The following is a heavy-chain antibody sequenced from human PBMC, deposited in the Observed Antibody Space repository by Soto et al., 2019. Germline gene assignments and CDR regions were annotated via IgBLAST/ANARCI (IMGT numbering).Heavy chain of an antibody. V-gene: IGHV1-2*02. Sequence: ASVKVSCKASGYTFTAYSIHWLRQAPGPGLEWMGWINPKDGDTNYAQKFQDRVTMTSDTSISTASMDLSRLTSDDTAVYFCARDSYSGSYVHWGQGTLVTVSS. J-gene: IGHJ4*02. CDR2: INPKDGDT. CDR1: GYTFTAYS. CDR3: ARDSYSGSYVH. D-gene: IGHD1-26*01.